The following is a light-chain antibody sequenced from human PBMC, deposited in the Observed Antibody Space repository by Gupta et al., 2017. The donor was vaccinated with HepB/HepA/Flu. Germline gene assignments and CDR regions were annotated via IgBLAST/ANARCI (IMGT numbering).Light chain of an antibody. CDR1: QSVSSN. CDR3: QQYKNWPRT. J-gene: IGKJ1*01. Sequence: EIVMTPSPTTLSVSPGERATLSCRASQSVSSNLAWYRLKPGQVPRLLNYGASTRATGIPARFSGSGSGTEFTLTISSLQSEDFALYYWQQYKNWPRTFGQGTKVEIK. V-gene: IGKV3-15*01. CDR2: GAS.